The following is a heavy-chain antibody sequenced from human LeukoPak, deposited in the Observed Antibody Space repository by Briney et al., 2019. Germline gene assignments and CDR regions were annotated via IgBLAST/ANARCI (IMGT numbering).Heavy chain of an antibody. D-gene: IGHD2-21*02. Sequence: SETLSLTCTVSGGSISNYYWSWIRQPPGKGLEWIGYIYYSGSTNYNPSLKSRVTISVDTSKNQFSLKLSSVTAADTAVYFCARLYCGGDCYGFDIWGQGTMVTVSS. J-gene: IGHJ3*02. CDR1: GGSISNYY. V-gene: IGHV4-59*01. CDR2: IYYSGST. CDR3: ARLYCGGDCYGFDI.